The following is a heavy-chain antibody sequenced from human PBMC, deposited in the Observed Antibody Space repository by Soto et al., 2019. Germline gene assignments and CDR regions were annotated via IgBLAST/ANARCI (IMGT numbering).Heavy chain of an antibody. Sequence: QVHLVESGGGVVQPGRSLRLSCAASGFTFSTYAMHWVRQAPGKGLEWVATISDDGTNKYYADSVKGRFTISRDNSKDTLNLQMNSLRAEDTAVYYCPREGHGDWFDPWGQGTLVTVSS. D-gene: IGHD3-10*01. V-gene: IGHV3-30-3*01. CDR1: GFTFSTYA. CDR2: ISDDGTNK. CDR3: PREGHGDWFDP. J-gene: IGHJ5*02.